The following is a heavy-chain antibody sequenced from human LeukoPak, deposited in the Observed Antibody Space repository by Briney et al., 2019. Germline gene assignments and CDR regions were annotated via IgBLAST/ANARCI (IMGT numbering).Heavy chain of an antibody. CDR1: GGSISSGDYY. CDR3: ASSYYDFWSGYCKSDY. D-gene: IGHD3-3*01. CDR2: IYYSGST. V-gene: IGHV4-30-4*08. J-gene: IGHJ4*02. Sequence: SETLSLTCTVSGGSISSGDYYWSWIRQPPGKGLEWIGYIYYSGSTYYNPSLKSRVTISVDTSKNQFSLKLSSVTAADTAVYYCASSYYDFWSGYCKSDYWGQGTLVTVSS.